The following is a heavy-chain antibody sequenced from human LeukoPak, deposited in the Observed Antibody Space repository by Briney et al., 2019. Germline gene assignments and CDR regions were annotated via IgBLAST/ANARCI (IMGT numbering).Heavy chain of an antibody. CDR2: ISSSGSTI. Sequence: GGSLRLSCAASGFTFSDYYMSWIRQAPGKGLEWVSYISSSGSTIYYADSVKGRFTISRDNAKNSLYLQMNSLKTEDTAVYYCTRDRTVTFAYYYYMDVWGKGTTVTVSS. D-gene: IGHD4-11*01. CDR3: TRDRTVTFAYYYYMDV. J-gene: IGHJ6*03. V-gene: IGHV3-11*01. CDR1: GFTFSDYY.